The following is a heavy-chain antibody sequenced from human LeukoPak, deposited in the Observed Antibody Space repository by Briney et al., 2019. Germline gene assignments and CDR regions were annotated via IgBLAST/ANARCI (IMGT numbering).Heavy chain of an antibody. CDR3: AKGSYYDSSGSFYFDY. CDR1: GITFSSYA. Sequence: GSLRLPCAASGITFSSYAMSWVRQAPGKGLEWVSGISGSGDNTYYADSVKGRFTISRDNSKNTLYVQVNSLGTEDTAAYYCAKGSYYDSSGSFYFDYWGQGTLVTVSS. V-gene: IGHV3-23*01. J-gene: IGHJ4*02. CDR2: ISGSGDNT. D-gene: IGHD3-22*01.